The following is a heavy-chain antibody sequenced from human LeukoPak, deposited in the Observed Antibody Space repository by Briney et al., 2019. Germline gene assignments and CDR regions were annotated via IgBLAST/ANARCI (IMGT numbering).Heavy chain of an antibody. CDR1: GFTFDDYG. CDR2: INWNGGST. Sequence: PGGSLRLSCAASGFTFDDYGMSWVRQAPGKGLEWVSGINWNGGSTGYADSVKGRFTISRDNAKNSLYLQLNSLRAEDTALYYCARGNYCSSTSCYYFDYWGQGTLVTVSS. J-gene: IGHJ4*02. CDR3: ARGNYCSSTSCYYFDY. V-gene: IGHV3-20*04. D-gene: IGHD2-2*01.